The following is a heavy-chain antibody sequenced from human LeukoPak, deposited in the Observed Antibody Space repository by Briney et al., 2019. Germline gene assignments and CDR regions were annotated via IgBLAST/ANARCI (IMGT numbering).Heavy chain of an antibody. D-gene: IGHD1-26*01. CDR2: IFYSGST. Sequence: SETLSLTCTVSGGSISSYYWTWIRQPPGKGLEWIGYIFYSGSTNYNPSLKSRVTISVDTSKNQFSLKLSSVTAADTAVYYCATNSGAGYFDYWGQGTLVTVSS. V-gene: IGHV4-59*01. CDR1: GGSISSYY. CDR3: ATNSGAGYFDY. J-gene: IGHJ4*02.